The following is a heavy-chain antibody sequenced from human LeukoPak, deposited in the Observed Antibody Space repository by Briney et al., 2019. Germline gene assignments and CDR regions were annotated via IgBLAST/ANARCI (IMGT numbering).Heavy chain of an antibody. CDR1: GYTFTGYS. V-gene: IGHV1-2*02. J-gene: IGHJ5*02. CDR2: INPNSGGT. D-gene: IGHD3-10*01. CDR3: ARVQRGESWFDP. Sequence: GASVKVSCKPSGYTFTGYSIHWVRQAPGQGLEWMGWINPNSGGTNYAQKFQGRVTMTRDTSINTAYMDLSRLRSNDTAVYYCARVQRGESWFDPWGQGTLVTVSS.